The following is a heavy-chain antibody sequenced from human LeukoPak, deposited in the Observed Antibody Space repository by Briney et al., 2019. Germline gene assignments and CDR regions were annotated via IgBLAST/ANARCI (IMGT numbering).Heavy chain of an antibody. V-gene: IGHV4-4*07. CDR1: GGSISSYY. D-gene: IGHD3-16*02. CDR3: ARNHPAYYDYVWGSYRYRRAFDI. CDR2: IYTSGST. J-gene: IGHJ3*02. Sequence: SETLSLTCTVSGGSISSYYWSWIRQPAGKGLEWIGRIYTSGSTNYNPSLKSRVTISVDTSKNQFSLKLSSVTAADTAVYYCARNHPAYYDYVWGSYRYRRAFDIWGQGTMVTVSS.